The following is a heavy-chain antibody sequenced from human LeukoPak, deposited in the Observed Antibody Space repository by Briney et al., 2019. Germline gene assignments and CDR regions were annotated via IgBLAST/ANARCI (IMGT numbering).Heavy chain of an antibody. V-gene: IGHV5-51*01. CDR3: ARQGGITMVRGVLSYGWFDP. Sequence: GESLKISCKGSGYSFSNYWIGWVRQMPGKGLEWMGIMNPGDSDTRYSPSFQGQVTISADKSISTAYLQWSSLKASDTAMYYCARQGGITMVRGVLSYGWFDPWGQGTLVTVSS. D-gene: IGHD3-10*01. CDR2: MNPGDSDT. CDR1: GYSFSNYW. J-gene: IGHJ5*02.